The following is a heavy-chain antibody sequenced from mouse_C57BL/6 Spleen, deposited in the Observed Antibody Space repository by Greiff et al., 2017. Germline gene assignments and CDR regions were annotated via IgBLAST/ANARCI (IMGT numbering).Heavy chain of an antibody. CDR3: ARAYDYDGAWFAY. J-gene: IGHJ3*01. V-gene: IGHV5-12*01. D-gene: IGHD2-4*01. CDR1: GFTFSDYY. Sequence: DVKLVESGGGLVQPGGSLKLSCAASGFTFSDYYMYWVRQTPEKRLEWVAYISNGGGSTYYPDTVKGRFTISRDNAKNTRYLQMSRLKSEDTAMYYCARAYDYDGAWFAYWGQGTLVTVSS. CDR2: ISNGGGST.